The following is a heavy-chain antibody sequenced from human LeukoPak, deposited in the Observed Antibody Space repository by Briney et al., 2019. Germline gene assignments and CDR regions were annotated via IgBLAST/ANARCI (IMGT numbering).Heavy chain of an antibody. Sequence: SETLSLTCTVSGDSSSSYYWSWIRQFPGKGLEWIGYIYHSGITYNPSLKSRVTITLDASKNQFSLKLRSVTAADTAVYYCAGDYKSLAYWGQGILVTVSS. CDR2: IYHSGIT. CDR1: GDSSSSYY. V-gene: IGHV4-59*01. CDR3: AGDYKSLAY. J-gene: IGHJ4*02. D-gene: IGHD5-24*01.